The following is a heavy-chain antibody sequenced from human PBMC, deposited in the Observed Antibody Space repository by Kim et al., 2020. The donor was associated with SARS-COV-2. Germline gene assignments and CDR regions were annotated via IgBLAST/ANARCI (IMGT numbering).Heavy chain of an antibody. J-gene: IGHJ4*02. D-gene: IGHD6-19*01. Sequence: GGTLRLSCAASGFTFSDYYMSWIRQAPGKGLEWVSYISSSGSTISYADSLKGRFTISRDNANNSLYLQMNSLRAEDTAVYYCARGKARGQGIAVAGAGGDYWGQGTLVPVAS. CDR2: ISSSGSTI. V-gene: IGHV3-11*01. CDR1: GFTFSDYY. CDR3: ARGKARGQGIAVAGAGGDY.